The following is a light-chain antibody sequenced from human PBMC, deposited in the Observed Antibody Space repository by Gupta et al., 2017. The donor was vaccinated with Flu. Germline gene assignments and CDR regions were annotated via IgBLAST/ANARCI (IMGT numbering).Light chain of an antibody. CDR2: AAS. CDR1: QNIATF. V-gene: IGKV1-39*01. J-gene: IGKJ3*01. CDR3: QQRDITHIT. Sequence: DIQMTQSPSSLSASVGDRVTITCRASQNIATFLNWYQQKPGKAPKLLIYAASSLQSGAPSRFSGSGFGTDFTLTISRLQPEDFATYYCQQRDITHITFGHGTKVYIK.